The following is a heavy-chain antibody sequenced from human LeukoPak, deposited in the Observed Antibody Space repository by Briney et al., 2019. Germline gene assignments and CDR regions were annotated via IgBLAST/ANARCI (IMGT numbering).Heavy chain of an antibody. CDR2: ISGNGDKT. Sequence: PGGSLRLSCAASGSTLSNYAMTWVRQAPEKGLEWVSTISGNGDKTFYADSVKGRFTISSDNSKNTLYLQMNSLSREDTAIYYCTRRGGSTGWGAFDVWGQGTMITVSS. CDR3: TRRGGSTGWGAFDV. V-gene: IGHV3-23*01. CDR1: GSTLSNYA. D-gene: IGHD6-19*01. J-gene: IGHJ3*01.